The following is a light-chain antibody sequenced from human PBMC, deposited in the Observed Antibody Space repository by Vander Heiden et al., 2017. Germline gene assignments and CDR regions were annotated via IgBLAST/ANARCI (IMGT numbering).Light chain of an antibody. Sequence: DIQMTQSPSTLSASVGDRVTITCRASQSISSWLAWYQQKPGKAPKLLIYDASSLESGVPSRFSGRGSGTEFTLTISSLQPDDFATYYLQQYNRYWTFGQGTKVEIK. V-gene: IGKV1-5*01. CDR3: QQYNRYWT. J-gene: IGKJ1*01. CDR2: DAS. CDR1: QSISSW.